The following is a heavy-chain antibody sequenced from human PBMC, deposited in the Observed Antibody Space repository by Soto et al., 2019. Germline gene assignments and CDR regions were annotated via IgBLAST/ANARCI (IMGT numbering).Heavy chain of an antibody. CDR2: ISGSGGST. D-gene: IGHD2-2*01. Sequence: EVQLLESEGGLVQPGGSLRLSCAASGFTFSSYAMSWVRQAPGKGLEWVSAISGSGGSTYYADSVKGRFTISRDNSKNTLYLQMNSLRAEDTAVYYCAKDLGYCSSTSCFPSSWFDPWGQGTLVTVSS. V-gene: IGHV3-23*01. J-gene: IGHJ5*02. CDR3: AKDLGYCSSTSCFPSSWFDP. CDR1: GFTFSSYA.